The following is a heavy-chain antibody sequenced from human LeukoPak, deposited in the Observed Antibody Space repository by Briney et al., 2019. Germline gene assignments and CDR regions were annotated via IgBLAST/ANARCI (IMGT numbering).Heavy chain of an antibody. CDR1: GYSFTSYW. J-gene: IGHJ4*02. Sequence: GESLKISCKGSGYSFTSYWIGWVRQMPGKGLAWMGIIYPGDSDTRYSPSFQGQVTISADKSISTACLQWSSLKASDTAMYYCARARDRWELKGDYWGQGTLVTVSS. CDR2: IYPGDSDT. CDR3: ARARDRWELKGDY. D-gene: IGHD1-26*01. V-gene: IGHV5-51*01.